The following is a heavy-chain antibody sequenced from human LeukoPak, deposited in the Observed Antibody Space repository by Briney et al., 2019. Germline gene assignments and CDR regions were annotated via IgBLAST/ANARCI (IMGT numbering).Heavy chain of an antibody. J-gene: IGHJ5*02. CDR2: INHSGST. CDR1: GGSFSGYY. CDR3: ARGGGFNWDWFNWFDP. V-gene: IGHV4-34*01. Sequence: SETLSLTCAVYGGSFSGYYWSWIRQPPGKGLEWIGEINHSGSTNYNPSLKSRVTISVDTSKNQFSLKLSSVTAADTAVYYCARGGGFNWDWFNWFDPWGQGTLVTVSS. D-gene: IGHD3/OR15-3a*01.